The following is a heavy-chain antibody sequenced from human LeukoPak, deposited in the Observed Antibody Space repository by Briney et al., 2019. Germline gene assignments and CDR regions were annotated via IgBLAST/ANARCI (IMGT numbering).Heavy chain of an antibody. J-gene: IGHJ6*02. CDR1: GGSISSYY. V-gene: IGHV4-4*07. D-gene: IGHD5-12*01. Sequence: SETLSLTCTVSGGSISSYYWSWIRQPAGKGLEWIGRLYTSGSTNYNPSLKSRVTMSVDTSKDQFSLKLSSVTAADTAVYYCARARGYSGYEADYYGMDVWGQGTTVTVSS. CDR3: ARARGYSGYEADYYGMDV. CDR2: LYTSGST.